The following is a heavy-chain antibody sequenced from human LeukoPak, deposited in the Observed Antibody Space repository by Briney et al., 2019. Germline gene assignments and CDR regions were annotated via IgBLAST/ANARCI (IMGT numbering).Heavy chain of an antibody. CDR1: GFTFSSYE. CDR3: ARVRCSRGTCYLDY. Sequence: GGSLRLSCAASGFTFSSYEMNWVRQAPGKGLEWVSYISRSGDTAYYADSVKGRFTISRDNAKNSSSLQMNSLRAEDTAVYYCARVRCSRGTCYLDYWGQGTLVTVSS. V-gene: IGHV3-48*03. CDR2: ISRSGDTA. J-gene: IGHJ4*02. D-gene: IGHD2-15*01.